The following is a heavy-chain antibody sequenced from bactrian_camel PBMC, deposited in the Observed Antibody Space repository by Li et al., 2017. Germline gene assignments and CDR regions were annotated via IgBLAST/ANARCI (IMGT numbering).Heavy chain of an antibody. J-gene: IGHJ4*01. Sequence: HVQLVESGVSSVQAGGSLKLSCAGSAYILENCGMVWYRQTKGKEEKLVSVCKDGTPVYEDTVKGRFTLSHDRSKNTMYLQMDNLKTEDTGVYYCAALNSTYDGRLGWCKDFRGQGTQVTVS. CDR2: VCKDGTP. D-gene: IGHD2*01. CDR3: AALNSTYDGRLGWCKDF. V-gene: IGHV3S60*01. CDR1: AYILENCG.